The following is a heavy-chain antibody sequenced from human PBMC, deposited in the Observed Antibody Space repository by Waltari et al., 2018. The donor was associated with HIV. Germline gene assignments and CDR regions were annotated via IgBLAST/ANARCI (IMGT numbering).Heavy chain of an antibody. D-gene: IGHD1-26*01. CDR1: GGSVSSSSYF. CDR3: ARHALRVGAAYWNFDL. CDR2: IYYTGTA. Sequence: QLQLQESGPGLVKPSETLSLTCTVSGGSVSSSSYFWGWIRQPPGKGLEWVGRIYYTGTAYYNPSLKSRVTISGDTSKNQFSLKVTSVTAADTAVYYCARHALRVGAAYWNFDLWGRGTLVTVSS. V-gene: IGHV4-39*01. J-gene: IGHJ2*01.